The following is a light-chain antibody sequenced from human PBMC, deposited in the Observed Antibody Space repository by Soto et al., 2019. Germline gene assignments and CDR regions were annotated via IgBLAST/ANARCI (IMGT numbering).Light chain of an antibody. V-gene: IGKV1-39*01. Sequence: DIQMTQAPYSLSASVGDRVTITCRASQSISSYLNWYQQKPGKAPKLLIYAASSLQSGVPSRFSGSGSGTDFTLTISSLQPEDFATYYCQQSYSTLEYTFGQGTKLEIK. J-gene: IGKJ2*01. CDR1: QSISSY. CDR2: AAS. CDR3: QQSYSTLEYT.